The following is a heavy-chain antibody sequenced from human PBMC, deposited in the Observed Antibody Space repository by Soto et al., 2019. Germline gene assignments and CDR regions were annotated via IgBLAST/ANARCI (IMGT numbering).Heavy chain of an antibody. D-gene: IGHD2-2*02. V-gene: IGHV3-30-3*01. Sequence: QVQLVESGGGVVQPGRSLRLSCAASGFTFSSYAMHWVRQAPGKGLEWVAVISYDGSNKYYADSVKGRFTISRDNSNNALYLQMNSLRAEDTAVYYCARDNTGDYYYGMDVWGQGTTVTVSS. J-gene: IGHJ6*02. CDR1: GFTFSSYA. CDR2: ISYDGSNK. CDR3: ARDNTGDYYYGMDV.